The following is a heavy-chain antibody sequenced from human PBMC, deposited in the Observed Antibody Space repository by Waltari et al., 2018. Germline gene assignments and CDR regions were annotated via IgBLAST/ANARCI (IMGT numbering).Heavy chain of an antibody. CDR1: GDSMSSTDC. J-gene: IGHJ4*02. D-gene: IGHD2-15*01. CDR2: VRGDGKN. Sequence: QLQLQESGPGLVKPSGTLSLTCAVSGDSMSSTDCWSWVRQPPGKGLEWMGQVRGDGKNNDNPSFASRVSISLDTYNKEFSLRVTSATAADTAVYYCARDRGRGLYLDSWGPGTLVTVSP. CDR3: ARDRGRGLYLDS. V-gene: IGHV4-4*02.